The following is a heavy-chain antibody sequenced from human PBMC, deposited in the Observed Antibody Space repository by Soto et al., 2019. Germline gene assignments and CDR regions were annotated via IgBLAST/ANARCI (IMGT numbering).Heavy chain of an antibody. V-gene: IGHV4-30-4*01. J-gene: IGHJ5*02. D-gene: IGHD3-10*01. CDR3: ARGTGTLGEYNWFDP. CDR1: GGSISSGDYY. CDR2: IYYSGST. Sequence: SETVSLTXTVSGGSISSGDYYWSWIRQPPGKGLEWIGYIYYSGSTYYNPSLKSRVTISVDMSKNQFSLKLSSVTAADTAVYYCARGTGTLGEYNWFDPWGQGTLVTVSS.